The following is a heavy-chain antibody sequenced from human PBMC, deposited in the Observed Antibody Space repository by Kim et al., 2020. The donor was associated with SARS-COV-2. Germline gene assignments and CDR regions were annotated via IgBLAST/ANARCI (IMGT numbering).Heavy chain of an antibody. CDR3: ATVGIAAAGYYGMDV. J-gene: IGHJ6*02. D-gene: IGHD6-13*01. Sequence: ASVKVSCKVSGYTLTESSMHWVRQAPGKGLEWMGGFDPEDGETIYAQKFQGRVTMTEDTSTDTAYMELSSLRSEDTAVYYCATVGIAAAGYYGMDVWGQGTTVTVSS. CDR1: GYTLTESS. CDR2: FDPEDGET. V-gene: IGHV1-24*01.